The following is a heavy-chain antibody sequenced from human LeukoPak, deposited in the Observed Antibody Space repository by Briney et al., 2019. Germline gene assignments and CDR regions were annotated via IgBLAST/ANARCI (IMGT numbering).Heavy chain of an antibody. CDR3: ARDGAWGIAAAGTFDY. CDR2: IKQGGSEK. Sequence: GGSLRLSCAASGFTFSSYWMSWVRQAPGKGLEWVANIKQGGSEKYYVDSVKGRFTISRDNAKNSLYLQMNSLRAEDTAVYYCARDGAWGIAAAGTFDYWGQGTLVTVSS. D-gene: IGHD6-13*01. CDR1: GFTFSSYW. J-gene: IGHJ4*02. V-gene: IGHV3-7*03.